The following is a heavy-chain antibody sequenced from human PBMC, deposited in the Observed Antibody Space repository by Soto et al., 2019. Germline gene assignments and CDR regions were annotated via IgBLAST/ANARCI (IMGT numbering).Heavy chain of an antibody. D-gene: IGHD6-19*01. Sequence: PSETLSVTCAVSCGSISSDYWSWIRQPPGKGLEWIGYIYYSGSTNYNPSLKSRVTISVDTSKNQFSLKPTSVTAADTAVYYCARSRYTSGWWTPPFDYWGQGTLVTVSS. J-gene: IGHJ4*02. CDR3: ARSRYTSGWWTPPFDY. V-gene: IGHV4-59*01. CDR2: IYYSGST. CDR1: CGSISSDY.